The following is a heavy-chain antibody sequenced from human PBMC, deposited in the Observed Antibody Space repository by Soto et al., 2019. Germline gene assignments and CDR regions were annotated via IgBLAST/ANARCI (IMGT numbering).Heavy chain of an antibody. CDR1: GYTFTSYA. V-gene: IGHV1-3*01. CDR3: ARDIVTIFGVGLPTEVYYYYYYMDV. CDR2: NNAGNGKT. J-gene: IGHJ6*03. D-gene: IGHD3-3*01. Sequence: QVPLVQSGAEVKKPGASVKVSCKASGYTFTSYAMHWVRQAPGQRLEWMGWNNAGNGKTKYSQKFQGRVTITRDTSASTAYIELSSLRSEDTAVYYCARDIVTIFGVGLPTEVYYYYYYMDVWGKGTTVTVSS.